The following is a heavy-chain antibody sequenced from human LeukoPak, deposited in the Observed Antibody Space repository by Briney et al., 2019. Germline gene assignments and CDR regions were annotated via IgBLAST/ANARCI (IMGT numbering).Heavy chain of an antibody. CDR1: GGSFSGYY. D-gene: IGHD3-10*01. CDR3: ARGLVTMVRGGLSGYYYGMDV. J-gene: IGHJ6*02. V-gene: IGHV4-34*01. Sequence: SETLSLTCAVYGGSFSGYYWSWIRQPPGKGLEWIGEINHSGSTNYNPSLESRVTISVDTSKNQFSLKLSSVTAADTAVYYCARGLVTMVRGGLSGYYYGMDVWGQGTTVTVSS. CDR2: INHSGST.